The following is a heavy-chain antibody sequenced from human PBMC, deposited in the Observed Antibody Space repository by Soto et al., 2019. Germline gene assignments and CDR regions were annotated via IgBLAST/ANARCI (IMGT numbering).Heavy chain of an antibody. CDR2: ISGSGSST. CDR1: GFTFSSYA. D-gene: IGHD6-19*01. J-gene: IGHJ4*02. V-gene: IGHV3-23*01. CDR3: AKSLSEYSSGWLEFAGFDY. Sequence: EVQLLASGGGLVQPGGSLRLSCAASGFTFSSYAMNWVRQAPGKGLEWVSTISGSGSSTYYAASVKGRFTISRDISKNTVYLQMNSLTAEDTAVYYCAKSLSEYSSGWLEFAGFDYWGQGGLVTVSS.